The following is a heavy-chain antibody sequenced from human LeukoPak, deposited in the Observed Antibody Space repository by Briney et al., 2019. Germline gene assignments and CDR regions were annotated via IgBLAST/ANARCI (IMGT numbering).Heavy chain of an antibody. D-gene: IGHD3-22*01. V-gene: IGHV1-69*13. CDR1: GGTFISYA. J-gene: IGHJ4*02. Sequence: SVKVSCKASGGTFISYAWVRQAPGQGLEWMGGIIPMFGTAKYAQKFQGRVTITADESTSTAYMELSSLRSEDTAVYYCARHRPAKHYYDSSAYSPFDYWGQGTLVTVSS. CDR2: IIPMFGTA. CDR3: ARHRPAKHYYDSSAYSPFDY.